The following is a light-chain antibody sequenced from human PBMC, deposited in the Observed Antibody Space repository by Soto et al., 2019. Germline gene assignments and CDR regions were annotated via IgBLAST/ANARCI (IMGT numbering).Light chain of an antibody. CDR2: GAS. CDR1: QSVSSN. CDR3: QQYNNWPT. Sequence: EIVMTQSPATLSVSPGERATLSCRASQSVSSNLAWYQQKPGQAPRLLIYGASTRATGIPARFSGSGSGTEFTLTISSLQSEDFAGYCCQQYNNWPTFGPGTKVDIK. V-gene: IGKV3-15*01. J-gene: IGKJ3*01.